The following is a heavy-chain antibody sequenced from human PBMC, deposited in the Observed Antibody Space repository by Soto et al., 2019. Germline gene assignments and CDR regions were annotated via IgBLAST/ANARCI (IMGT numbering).Heavy chain of an antibody. D-gene: IGHD4-17*01. CDR2: IYPGDSDT. J-gene: IGHJ4*02. V-gene: IGHV5-51*01. Sequence: GESLKISCKTSGYSFTSYWIGWVRQMPGKGLEWMGIIYPGDSDTRYSPSFQGQVTISADRSITTAYLQWSSLKASDTAMYYCGRHYGVSLDLLDYWGQGSLVIGSS. CDR3: GRHYGVSLDLLDY. CDR1: GYSFTSYW.